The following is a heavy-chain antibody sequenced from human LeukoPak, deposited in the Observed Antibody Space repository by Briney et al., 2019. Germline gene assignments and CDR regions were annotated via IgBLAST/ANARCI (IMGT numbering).Heavy chain of an antibody. J-gene: IGHJ6*02. CDR1: RNSFSSYE. V-gene: IGHV3-48*03. CDR3: ARPRGWFGESPLDHGMEV. D-gene: IGHD3-10*01. CDR2: ISSSGSTI. Sequence: GGSLRLFCAASRNSFSSYEMNWVRQASGKGLEWVSYISSSGSTIYYADSVKGRFTISRDNAKNSLYLQMNSLRAEDTAVYYCARPRGWFGESPLDHGMEVGGQGTTVTVSS.